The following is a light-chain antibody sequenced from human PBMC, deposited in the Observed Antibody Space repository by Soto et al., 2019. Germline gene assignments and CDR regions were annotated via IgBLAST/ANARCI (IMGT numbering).Light chain of an antibody. CDR2: EVS. V-gene: IGLV2-14*01. CDR1: SSDVGGYNY. J-gene: IGLJ1*01. CDR3: SSYTGYNTYV. Sequence: SALTQPASVSGSPGQSITISCTGTSSDVGGYNYVSWYQQHPGKAPKLMIYEVSNRPSGVSNRFSASTSGNTASLTISGLQAEDEADYYCSSYTGYNTYVFGTGTKVTVL.